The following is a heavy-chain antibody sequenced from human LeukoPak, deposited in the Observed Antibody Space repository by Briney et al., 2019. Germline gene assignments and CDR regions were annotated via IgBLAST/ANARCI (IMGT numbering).Heavy chain of an antibody. D-gene: IGHD3-3*01. CDR2: IYYSGST. J-gene: IGHJ5*02. Sequence: SETLSLTCTLSGGSISSSSYYWGWIRQPPGKGLEWIGSIYYSGSTYYNPSLKSRVTISVDTSKNQFSLKLSSVTAADTAVYYCARSGYYDFWSGSENNWFDPWGQGTLVTVSS. CDR1: GGSISSSSYY. V-gene: IGHV4-39*07. CDR3: ARSGYYDFWSGSENNWFDP.